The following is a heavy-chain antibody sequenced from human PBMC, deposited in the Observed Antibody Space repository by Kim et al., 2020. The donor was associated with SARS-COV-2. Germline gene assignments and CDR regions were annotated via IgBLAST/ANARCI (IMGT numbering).Heavy chain of an antibody. V-gene: IGHV6-1*01. J-gene: IGHJ4*02. Sequence: SQTLSLTCAISGDGVSAKGTGWNWLRQSPSRGLEWLGRIYYTSESRSDYAESMKGRITINPDTAKNQFSLQLTSVTPGDTAVYYCARGWLRDRFDYWGQGTLVTVSS. CDR1: GDGVSAKGTG. D-gene: IGHD5-12*01. CDR2: IYYTSESRS. CDR3: ARGWLRDRFDY.